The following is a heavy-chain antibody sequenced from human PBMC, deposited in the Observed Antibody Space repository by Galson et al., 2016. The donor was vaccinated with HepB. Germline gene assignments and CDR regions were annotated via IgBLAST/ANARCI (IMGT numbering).Heavy chain of an antibody. CDR3: TQAGGDY. V-gene: IGHV3-15*01. J-gene: IGHJ4*02. CDR2: IKNKAEGGTT. D-gene: IGHD3-10*01. Sequence: SLRLSCAASGLTFSKAWMSWVRQAPGKGLEWVGHIKNKAEGGTTDYAAAVRDRFSISRDDSKNTVYLQMNSLKTEDTAVYYCTQAGGDYWGQGALVTVS. CDR1: GLTFSKAW.